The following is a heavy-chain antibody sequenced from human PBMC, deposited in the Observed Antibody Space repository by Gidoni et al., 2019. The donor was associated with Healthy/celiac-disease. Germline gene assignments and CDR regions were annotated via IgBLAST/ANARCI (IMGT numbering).Heavy chain of an antibody. CDR3: ARDLQGYSYDYYYYYGMDV. CDR1: GFPFSSYE. Sequence: EVQLVESGGGLVQPGGSLRLSCAASGFPFSSYELNWVRQAPGKGLEWVSYISSSGSTIYYADSVKGRFTISRDNAKNSLYLQMNSLRAEDTAVYYCARDLQGYSYDYYYYYGMDVWGQGTTVTVSS. CDR2: ISSSGSTI. V-gene: IGHV3-48*03. D-gene: IGHD5-18*01. J-gene: IGHJ6*02.